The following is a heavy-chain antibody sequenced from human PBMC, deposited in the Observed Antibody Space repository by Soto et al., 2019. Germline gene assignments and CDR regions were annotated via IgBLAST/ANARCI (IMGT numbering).Heavy chain of an antibody. CDR3: ARDQVVATISLRLYYYYGMDV. Sequence: GGSLRLSCAASGFTFSSYAMHWVRQAPGKGLEWVAVISYDGSNKYYADSVKGRFTISRDNSKNMLYLQMNSLRAEDTAVYYCARDQVVATISLRLYYYYGMDVWGQGTTVTVSS. J-gene: IGHJ6*02. CDR1: GFTFSSYA. CDR2: ISYDGSNK. V-gene: IGHV3-30-3*01. D-gene: IGHD5-12*01.